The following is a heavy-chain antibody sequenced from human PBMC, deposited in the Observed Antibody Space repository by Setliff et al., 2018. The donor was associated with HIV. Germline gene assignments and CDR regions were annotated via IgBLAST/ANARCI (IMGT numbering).Heavy chain of an antibody. CDR1: GDSISSHY. CDR2: IYYSGNI. Sequence: PSETLSLTCTVSGDSISSHYWSWIRQPPGKGLEWIGTIYYSGNIKSTPSLKDRVTISVDTSKNQFSLKLSAVTAADTAVYYCARPLTASYNFWGDAFAIWGQGTMVTVSS. V-gene: IGHV4-59*11. J-gene: IGHJ3*02. CDR3: ARPLTASYNFWGDAFAI. D-gene: IGHD3-3*01.